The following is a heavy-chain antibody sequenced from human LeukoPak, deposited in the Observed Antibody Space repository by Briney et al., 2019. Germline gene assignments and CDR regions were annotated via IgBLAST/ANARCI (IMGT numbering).Heavy chain of an antibody. Sequence: GGSLRLSCAASGFTFSSYAMSWVRQAPGKGLEWVSAISGSGGSTYYADSVKGRFTISRDNSKNTLYLQMNSLRAEDTAVYYCGKVDNQDGDPYDYWGQGTLVTVSS. J-gene: IGHJ4*02. D-gene: IGHD4-17*01. CDR1: GFTFSSYA. CDR3: GKVDNQDGDPYDY. V-gene: IGHV3-23*01. CDR2: ISGSGGST.